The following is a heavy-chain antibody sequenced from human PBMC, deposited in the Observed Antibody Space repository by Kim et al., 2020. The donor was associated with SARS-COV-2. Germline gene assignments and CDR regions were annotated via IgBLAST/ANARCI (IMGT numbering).Heavy chain of an antibody. CDR1: GGSISSYY. D-gene: IGHD3-22*01. V-gene: IGHV4-59*01. CDR3: ARDARGYYYDSSGYWYYYGMDV. Sequence: SETLSLTCTVSGGSISSYYWSWIRQPPGKGLEWIGYIYYSGSTNYNPSLKSRVTISVDTSKNQFSLKLTSVTAADTAVYYCARDARGYYYDSSGYWYYYGMDVWGQGTTVTVSS. J-gene: IGHJ6*02. CDR2: IYYSGST.